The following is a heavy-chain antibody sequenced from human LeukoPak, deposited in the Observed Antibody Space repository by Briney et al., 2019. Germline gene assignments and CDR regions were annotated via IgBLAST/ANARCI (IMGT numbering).Heavy chain of an antibody. CDR2: IRAYNGNT. V-gene: IGHV1-18*01. D-gene: IGHD5-24*01. CDR1: GYSFTSYG. Sequence: ASVNVSCMASGYSFTSYGISWVRQAPGQGLEWMGWIRAYNGNTNYAQKLQGRVTITTDTSTSTAYMEMRSLRSDDTAVYYCAREEMATKMGDYWGQGNLVTVSS. CDR3: AREEMATKMGDY. J-gene: IGHJ4*02.